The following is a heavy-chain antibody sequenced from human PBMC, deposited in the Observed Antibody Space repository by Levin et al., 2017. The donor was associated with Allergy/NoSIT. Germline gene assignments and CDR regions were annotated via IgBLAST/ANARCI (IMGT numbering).Heavy chain of an antibody. V-gene: IGHV3-21*01. Sequence: GESLKISCAASGFTFSSYSMNWVRQAPGKGLEWVSSISSSSSYIYYADSVKGRFTISRDNAKNSLYLQMNSLRAEDTAVYYCAGEVRGAARGNSWGQGTLVTVSS. CDR2: ISSSSSYI. D-gene: IGHD3-10*01. CDR1: GFTFSSYS. CDR3: AGEVRGAARGNS. J-gene: IGHJ4*02.